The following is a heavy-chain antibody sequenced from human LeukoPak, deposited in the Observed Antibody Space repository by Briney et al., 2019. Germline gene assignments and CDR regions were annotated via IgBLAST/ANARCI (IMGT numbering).Heavy chain of an antibody. V-gene: IGHV1-8*01. J-gene: IGHJ4*02. CDR2: MNPNSGNT. D-gene: IGHD4-11*01. Sequence: GASVKVSCKASGYTFTSYDINWVRQATGQGLEWMGWMNPNSGNTGYAQKFQGRVAMTRNTSISTAYMELSSLRSEDTAVYYCAVIPDYSNYFCDYWGQGTLVTVSS. CDR1: GYTFTSYD. CDR3: AVIPDYSNYFCDY.